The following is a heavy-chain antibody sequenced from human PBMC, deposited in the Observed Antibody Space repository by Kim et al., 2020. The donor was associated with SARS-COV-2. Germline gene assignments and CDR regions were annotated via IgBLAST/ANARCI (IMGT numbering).Heavy chain of an antibody. CDR3: ARGEERGGDCYCDAFDI. Sequence: ASVKVSCKASGYTFTSYAMHWVRQAPGQRLEWMGWINAGNGNTKYSQKFQGRVTITRDTSASTAYMELSSLRSEDTAVYYCARGEERGGDCYCDAFDIWGQGTMVTVSS. D-gene: IGHD2-21*02. CDR2: INAGNGNT. J-gene: IGHJ3*02. CDR1: GYTFTSYA. V-gene: IGHV1-3*01.